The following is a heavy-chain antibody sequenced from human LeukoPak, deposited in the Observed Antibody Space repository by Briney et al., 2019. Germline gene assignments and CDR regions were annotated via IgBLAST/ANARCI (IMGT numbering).Heavy chain of an antibody. CDR1: GGTFNNYA. CDR3: ARNLMSGAYYFYYMDV. J-gene: IGHJ6*03. V-gene: IGHV1-69*05. Sequence: SVKVPCKASGGTFNNYAISWVRQAPGQGLEWLGGITPILGTANYAQKFQGRLTITTDESTSTAYMELSSLRSEDTAFYYCARNLMSGAYYFYYMDVWGKGTTVTVSS. D-gene: IGHD3-10*02. CDR2: ITPILGTA.